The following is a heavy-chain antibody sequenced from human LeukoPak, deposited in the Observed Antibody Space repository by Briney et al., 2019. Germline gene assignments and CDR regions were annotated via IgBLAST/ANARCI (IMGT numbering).Heavy chain of an antibody. CDR1: GFTFSTYG. CDR2: VWYDGSNI. V-gene: IGHV3-33*01. J-gene: IGHJ4*02. Sequence: GRSLRLSCAASGFTFSTYGMHWVRQAPGKGLEWVAVVWYDGSNIHCVASVKGRFTISRDNSKSTLYLQMNSLTAEDTAVYYCARGGYSGTYYFDYWGQGTLVTVSS. D-gene: IGHD1-26*01. CDR3: ARGGYSGTYYFDY.